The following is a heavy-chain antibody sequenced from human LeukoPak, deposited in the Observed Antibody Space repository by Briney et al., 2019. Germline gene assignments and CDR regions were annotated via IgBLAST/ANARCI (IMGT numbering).Heavy chain of an antibody. D-gene: IGHD2-15*01. Sequence: ASVMVSCKASGYTFTGYYMHWVRQAPGQGLEWMGWINPNSGGTNYAQKFQGRVTMTRDTSISTAYMELSRLRSDDTAVYYCATLGYCSGGSCYYWGQGTLVTVSS. V-gene: IGHV1-2*02. J-gene: IGHJ4*02. CDR2: INPNSGGT. CDR1: GYTFTGYY. CDR3: ATLGYCSGGSCYY.